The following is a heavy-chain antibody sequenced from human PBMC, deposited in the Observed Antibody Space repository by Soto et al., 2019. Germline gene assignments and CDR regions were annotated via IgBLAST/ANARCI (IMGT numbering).Heavy chain of an antibody. J-gene: IGHJ5*01. Sequence: SETLSLTCAVSGGFITSSADYWGWIRRPPGKGLEWIGTMDYSGDTNYNPSLMSRVTIFADTSKNQFSLRLNSVTATDTAVYYCARRPPLYASDSSMFASWGQGSLVLVSS. CDR1: GGFITSSADY. CDR2: MDYSGDT. CDR3: ARRPPLYASDSSMFAS. D-gene: IGHD3-16*01. V-gene: IGHV4-39*01.